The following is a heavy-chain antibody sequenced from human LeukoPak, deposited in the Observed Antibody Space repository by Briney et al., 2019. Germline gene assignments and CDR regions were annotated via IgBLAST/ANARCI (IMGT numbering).Heavy chain of an antibody. Sequence: ASVTVSCKASGYTFTSYGISWVRQAPGQGLEWMGWISAYNGNTNYAQTLKGRVTITTDTSTRTAYMELRSLRADDTAVYDCAINYDFWSGYYIFDYGGQGTLATVS. J-gene: IGHJ4*02. V-gene: IGHV1-18*01. D-gene: IGHD3-3*01. CDR3: AINYDFWSGYYIFDY. CDR1: GYTFTSYG. CDR2: ISAYNGNT.